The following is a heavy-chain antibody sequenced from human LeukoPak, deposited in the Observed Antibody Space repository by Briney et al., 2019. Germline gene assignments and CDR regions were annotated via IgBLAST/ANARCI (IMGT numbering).Heavy chain of an antibody. CDR2: IMPLFGTA. Sequence: SVKVSCKGSGGTFNNSAISWVRQAPGQGLEWLGGIMPLFGTAGYAQKFQGRVTTTKDESTRTVYLELTSLTSDDTAVYYCARDVHGDYGSGWFDPWGQGTLVSVSS. CDR3: ARDVHGDYGSGWFDP. V-gene: IGHV1-69*05. CDR1: GGTFNNSA. D-gene: IGHD4-17*01. J-gene: IGHJ5*02.